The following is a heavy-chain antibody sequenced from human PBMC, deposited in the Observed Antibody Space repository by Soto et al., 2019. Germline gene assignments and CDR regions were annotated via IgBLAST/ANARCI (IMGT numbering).Heavy chain of an antibody. Sequence: PGESLKISCQGSGYTFTNYWIGWVRQMPGKGLERMGIIYPGDSDTKYNPSFQGQVTISADKSITTTYLRWTSLKAADTAIYYCAASIFYYGMDVWGQGTTVTVSS. CDR1: GYTFTNYW. J-gene: IGHJ6*02. V-gene: IGHV5-51*01. CDR3: AASIFYYGMDV. CDR2: IYPGDSDT.